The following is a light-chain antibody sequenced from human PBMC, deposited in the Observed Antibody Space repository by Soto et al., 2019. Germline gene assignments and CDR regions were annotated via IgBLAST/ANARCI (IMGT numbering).Light chain of an antibody. CDR3: QEYNSYPVS. CDR1: QSIGTW. J-gene: IGKJ5*01. Sequence: QTTQSAAVTYAFVRDRVTIGWPARQSIGTWLAWYQQKPGKAPKLLIYDASTLESGVPSRFSGSGSGTEFTLTISSLQPEDVATYYCQEYNSYPVSFGQGTRLEI. V-gene: IGKV1-5*01. CDR2: DAS.